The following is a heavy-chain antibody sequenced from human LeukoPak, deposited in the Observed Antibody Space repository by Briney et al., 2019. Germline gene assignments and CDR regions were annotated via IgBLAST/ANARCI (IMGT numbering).Heavy chain of an antibody. J-gene: IGHJ4*02. D-gene: IGHD3-3*01. V-gene: IGHV6-1*01. CDR3: ARDGIPDFWSGLYYFDY. CDR1: GDSVSSNSAA. Sequence: QTLTLTCAISGDSVSSNSAAWNWIRQSPSRGLEWLGRTYYRSKWYNDYAVSVKSRITINPDTSKNQFSLQLNSVTPEDTAVYYCARDGIPDFWSGLYYFDYWGQGTLVTVYS. CDR2: TYYRSKWYN.